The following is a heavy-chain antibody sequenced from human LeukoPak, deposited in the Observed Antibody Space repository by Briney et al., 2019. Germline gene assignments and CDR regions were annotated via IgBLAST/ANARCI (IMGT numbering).Heavy chain of an antibody. V-gene: IGHV4-38-2*02. CDR1: GYSIGSGYF. CDR3: ARIYSSSWFLNWFDP. D-gene: IGHD6-13*01. J-gene: IGHJ5*02. CDR2: IYHSGST. Sequence: KSSETLSLTCTVSGYSIGSGYFWGWIRQPPGKGLECIGAIYHSGSTYYNPSLKSRVTISVDTSKNQFSLKLNSVTAADTAVYYCARIYSSSWFLNWFDPWGQGTLVTVSS.